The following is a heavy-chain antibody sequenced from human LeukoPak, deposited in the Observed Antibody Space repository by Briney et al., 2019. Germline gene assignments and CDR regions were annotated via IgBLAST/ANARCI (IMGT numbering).Heavy chain of an antibody. CDR1: GGTSSSYA. J-gene: IGHJ4*02. CDR3: ARGPGLERFDY. CDR2: IIPIFGTA. Sequence: SVKVSCKASGGTSSSYAISWVRQAPGQGLEWMGGIIPIFGTANYAQKFHGRVTITTDESTSTAYMELSSLRSEDTAVYYCARGPGLERFDYWGQGTLVTVSS. D-gene: IGHD1-1*01. V-gene: IGHV1-69*05.